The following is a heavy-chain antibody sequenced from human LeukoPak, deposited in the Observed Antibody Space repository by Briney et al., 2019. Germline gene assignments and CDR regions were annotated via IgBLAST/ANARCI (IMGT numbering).Heavy chain of an antibody. CDR2: VNSDGTSA. V-gene: IGHV3-74*01. D-gene: IGHD3-10*02. CDR3: VCSNPTSDY. Sequence: GGSLRLSCAASGLSISDYWMHWVRQVPGKGLVWVARVNSDGTSARYADFVKGRFAISKDNAKNTLYLQMNSLRAEDTAVYYCVCSNPTSDYWGQGTLVTVSS. CDR1: GLSISDYW. J-gene: IGHJ4*02.